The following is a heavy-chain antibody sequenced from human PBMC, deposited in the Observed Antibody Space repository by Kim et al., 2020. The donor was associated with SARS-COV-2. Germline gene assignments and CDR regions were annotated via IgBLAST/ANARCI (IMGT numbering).Heavy chain of an antibody. D-gene: IGHD1-20*01. V-gene: IGHV3-23*01. J-gene: IGHJ6*02. CDR1: GFTFSSYA. CDR2: VSGSGGST. CDR3: AKEFNWNPTYYYYYGMDV. Sequence: GGSLRLSCAASGFTFSSYAMSWVRQAPGKGLEWVSTVSGSGGSTYYADSVKGRFTISRDKSRNRLYLQMNSLRAEDTALYYCAKEFNWNPTYYYYYGMDVWGQGTPVTVSS.